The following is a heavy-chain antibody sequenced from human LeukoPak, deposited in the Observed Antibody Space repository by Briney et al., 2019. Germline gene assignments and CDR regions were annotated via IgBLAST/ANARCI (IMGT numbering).Heavy chain of an antibody. CDR2: INHSGST. CDR3: ARNYCSSTSCYIGPRKNWFDP. Sequence: PSETLSLTCAVYGGSFIGYYWSWIRQTPGKGLEWIGEINHSGSTNYNPSLKSRVTISVDTSKNQFSLKLSSVTAADTAVYYCARNYCSSTSCYIGPRKNWFDPWGQGTLVTVSS. CDR1: GGSFIGYY. V-gene: IGHV4-34*01. J-gene: IGHJ5*02. D-gene: IGHD2-2*02.